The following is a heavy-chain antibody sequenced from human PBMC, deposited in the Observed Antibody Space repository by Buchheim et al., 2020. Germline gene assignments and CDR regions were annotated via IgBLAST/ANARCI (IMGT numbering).Heavy chain of an antibody. CDR1: GFTFNSYA. CDR3: VRSVWSLVGFWY. D-gene: IGHD6-19*01. Sequence: EVQLLESGGGLIQPGGSLRLSCAASGFTFNSYAMSWVRQAPGKGLEWVSGISDSGGSTYYADSVKGRFSISRDNSKNTLYLQMNSLRAEDTAVYYCVRSVWSLVGFWYWGQGTL. V-gene: IGHV3-23*01. CDR2: ISDSGGST. J-gene: IGHJ4*02.